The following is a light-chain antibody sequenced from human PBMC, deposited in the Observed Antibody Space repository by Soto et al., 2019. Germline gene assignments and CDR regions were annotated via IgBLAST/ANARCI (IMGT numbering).Light chain of an antibody. Sequence: DIRMTQSPSTLSGSLGDRVTITCRASQTISSWLAWYQQKPGKAPKLLIYKASTLKSGVPSRFSGSGSGTEFTLTISSLQHDDFAVYYCQQRSNWPRFTFGPGTKVDIK. CDR1: QTISSW. V-gene: IGKV1-5*03. CDR3: QQRSNWPRFT. CDR2: KAS. J-gene: IGKJ3*01.